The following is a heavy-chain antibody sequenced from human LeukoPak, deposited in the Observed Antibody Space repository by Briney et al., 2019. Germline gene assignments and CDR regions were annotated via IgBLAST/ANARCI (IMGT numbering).Heavy chain of an antibody. CDR2: MKEDGTQT. CDR1: GSILMSHW. Sequence: QPGGSLRLSCAASGSILMSHWMNWVRQAPGKGLEGVANMKEDGTQTYYLEYVRGRFTISRDYAKDSLYLQMDSLSVEDTAVYYCVAKSRIHPNYSDYWGQGTLVTVSS. J-gene: IGHJ4*02. CDR3: VAKSRIHPNYSDY. V-gene: IGHV3-7*01.